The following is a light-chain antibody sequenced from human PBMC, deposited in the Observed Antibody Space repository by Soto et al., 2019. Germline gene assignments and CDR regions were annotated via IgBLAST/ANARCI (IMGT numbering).Light chain of an antibody. Sequence: QAVVTQPPSVSGAPGQRVTISCTGSSSNIGAGYDVHWYQQLPGTAPKLLIYGNSNRPSGVPDRVSGSKSGTSASLAITGLQAEDEADYYCQSYDSSLSGAVFGGGTQLTVL. CDR2: GNS. J-gene: IGLJ7*01. V-gene: IGLV1-40*01. CDR1: SSNIGAGYD. CDR3: QSYDSSLSGAV.